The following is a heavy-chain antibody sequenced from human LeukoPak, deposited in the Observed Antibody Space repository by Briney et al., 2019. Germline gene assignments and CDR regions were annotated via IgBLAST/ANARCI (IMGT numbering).Heavy chain of an antibody. J-gene: IGHJ4*02. CDR3: ASERPSSSWYDY. D-gene: IGHD6-13*01. CDR1: GFTFSRNL. CDR2: IYQDGSEK. V-gene: IGHV3-7*01. Sequence: GGSLRLSCAASGFTFSRNLMTWVRQAPGNGLEWVANIYQDGSEKYYVDSVRGRFTISRDNAKNTLYLQMNSLRAEDTAVYFCASERPSSSWYDYWGQGTLVTVSS.